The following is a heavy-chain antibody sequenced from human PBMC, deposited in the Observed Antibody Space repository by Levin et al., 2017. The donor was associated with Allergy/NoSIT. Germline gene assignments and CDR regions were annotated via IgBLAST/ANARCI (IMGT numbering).Heavy chain of an antibody. CDR2: INPSGGST. V-gene: IGHV1-46*03. J-gene: IGHJ4*02. CDR1: GYTFTSYY. Sequence: GESLKISCKASGYTFTSYYMHWVRQAPGQGLEWMGIINPSGGSTSYAQKFQGRVTMTRDTSTSTVYMELSSLRSEDTAVYYCARDPGGEYYFDYWGQGTLVTVSS. D-gene: IGHD2-15*01. CDR3: ARDPGGEYYFDY.